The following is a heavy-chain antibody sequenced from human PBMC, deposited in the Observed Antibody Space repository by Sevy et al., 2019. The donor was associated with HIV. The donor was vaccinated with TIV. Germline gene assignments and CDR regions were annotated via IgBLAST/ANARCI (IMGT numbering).Heavy chain of an antibody. Sequence: GESLKISCKGSGYSFTSYWIGWVCQMPGKGLEWMGIIYPGDSDTRYSPSFQGQVTISADKSISTAYLQWSSLKASDTAMYYCARRWETPNDAFDIWGQGTMVTVSS. V-gene: IGHV5-51*01. J-gene: IGHJ3*02. CDR1: GYSFTSYW. D-gene: IGHD1-26*01. CDR3: ARRWETPNDAFDI. CDR2: IYPGDSDT.